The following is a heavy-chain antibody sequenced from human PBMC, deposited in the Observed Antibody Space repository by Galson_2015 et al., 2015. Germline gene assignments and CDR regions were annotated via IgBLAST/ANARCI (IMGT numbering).Heavy chain of an antibody. Sequence: SLRLSCAASGFTFSSYEMNWVRQAPGKGLEWVSYISSSGSTIYYADSVKGRFTISRDNAKNSLYLQMNSLRAEDTAVYYCARGGEYSGYDLYNWFDPWGQGTLVTVSS. CDR2: ISSSGSTI. CDR3: ARGGEYSGYDLYNWFDP. CDR1: GFTFSSYE. D-gene: IGHD5-12*01. J-gene: IGHJ5*02. V-gene: IGHV3-48*03.